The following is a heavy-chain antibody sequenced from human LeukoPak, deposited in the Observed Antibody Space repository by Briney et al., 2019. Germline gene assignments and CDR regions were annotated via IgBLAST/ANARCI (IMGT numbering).Heavy chain of an antibody. D-gene: IGHD3-3*01. Sequence: GGSLRLSCAASGFTFSSYSMNWVRQAPGKGLEWVSSISSSSSYIYYADSVKGRFTISRDNAKNSLYLQMNSLRAEDTAVYYCARNYDFWSGSKSYYYYMDVWGKGTTVTVSS. CDR1: GFTFSSYS. CDR2: ISSSSSYI. V-gene: IGHV3-21*01. J-gene: IGHJ6*03. CDR3: ARNYDFWSGSKSYYYYMDV.